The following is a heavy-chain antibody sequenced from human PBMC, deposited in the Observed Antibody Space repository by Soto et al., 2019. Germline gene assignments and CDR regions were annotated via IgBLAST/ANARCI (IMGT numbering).Heavy chain of an antibody. CDR2: INHSGST. D-gene: IGHD2-8*02. CDR1: GGSFSGYY. V-gene: IGHV4-34*01. CDR3: ARDKITGLFDY. J-gene: IGHJ4*02. Sequence: QVQLQQWGAGLLKPSETLSLTCGVSGGSFSGYYWTWIRQPPGTGLEWIGEINHSGSTNYNPSLKSRVTIAVDTSQYKSFLKLTSVTAADTAVYYCARDKITGLFDYWGQGTLVTVSS.